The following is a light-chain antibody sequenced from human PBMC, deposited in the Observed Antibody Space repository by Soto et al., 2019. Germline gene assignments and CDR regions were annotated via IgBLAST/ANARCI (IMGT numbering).Light chain of an antibody. V-gene: IGKV1-5*03. J-gene: IGKJ1*01. CDR2: KAS. Sequence: DIQMTQSPPTLSAVVEDRVTITCRASQSMSSWLAWYQQKPGKAPKLLIYKASSLESGVPSRFSGSGSGTEFTLTISSLQPDDFATYYCRQFDSYWTFGQGTKVEIK. CDR3: RQFDSYWT. CDR1: QSMSSW.